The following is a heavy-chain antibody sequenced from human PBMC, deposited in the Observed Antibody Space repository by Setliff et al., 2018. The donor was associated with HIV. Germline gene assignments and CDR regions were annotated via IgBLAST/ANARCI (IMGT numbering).Heavy chain of an antibody. J-gene: IGHJ4*02. CDR2: IMALFQRT. D-gene: IGHD6-13*01. CDR1: GDTFRNYA. Sequence: WASVKVSCKVSGDTFRNYAINWVRLAPGQGLEWMGEIMALFQRTQYAQKFQGRVTFTTDESTSTAYMEPRSLRSDDTAIFYCARGRMAAAGMFIPRALDYWGQGTLVTVSS. V-gene: IGHV1-69*05. CDR3: ARGRMAAAGMFIPRALDY.